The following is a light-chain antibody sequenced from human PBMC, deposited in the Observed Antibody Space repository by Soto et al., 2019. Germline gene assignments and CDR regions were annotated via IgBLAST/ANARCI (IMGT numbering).Light chain of an antibody. CDR1: QSISSW. CDR3: QKYNSYPYT. Sequence: DIQMTQSPSTLSASVGDRVTITCRASQSISSWLAWYQQKPGKAPKLLIYDDSSLESGVPSRFSGSGSGTELTLTISRLQPDDFATYYCQKYNSYPYTFGQGTKVDIK. CDR2: DDS. J-gene: IGKJ2*01. V-gene: IGKV1-5*01.